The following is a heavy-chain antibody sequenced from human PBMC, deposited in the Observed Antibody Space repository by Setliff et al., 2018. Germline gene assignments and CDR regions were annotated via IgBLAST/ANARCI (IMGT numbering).Heavy chain of an antibody. V-gene: IGHV1-69*05. Sequence: GASVKVSCKASGGTFSIYGISWVRQAPGQGLEWMGGTIPIFGTTDYAQKFRGRVTMTIDTSATTVYMELQSLRSDDTAVYYCVRSSAPQVVLAADFDFWGQGTPVTVS. CDR3: VRSSAPQVVLAADFDF. D-gene: IGHD6-19*01. CDR2: TIPIFGTT. CDR1: GGTFSIYG. J-gene: IGHJ4*02.